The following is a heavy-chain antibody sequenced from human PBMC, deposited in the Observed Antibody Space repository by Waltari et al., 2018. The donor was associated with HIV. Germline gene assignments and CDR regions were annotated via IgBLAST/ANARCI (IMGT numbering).Heavy chain of an antibody. V-gene: IGHV4-39*01. CDR3: ARHALRVGASYWYFDL. CDR1: GGSISNSNYF. D-gene: IGHD1-26*01. CDR2: IYYSGRS. Sequence: QLQLQESGPGLVTPSETLSLTCTVSGGSISNSNYFWGWIRQPPGKGLEWIGRIYYSGRSYYNPSLKSRVTISVDTSKNQFSLKLSSVTATDTAVYYCARHALRVGASYWYFDLWGRGTLVTVSS. J-gene: IGHJ2*01.